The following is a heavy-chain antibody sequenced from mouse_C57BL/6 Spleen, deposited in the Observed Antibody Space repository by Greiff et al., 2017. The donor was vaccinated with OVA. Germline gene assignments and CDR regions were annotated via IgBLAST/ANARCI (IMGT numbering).Heavy chain of an antibody. V-gene: IGHV1-76*01. CDR2: IYPGSGNT. Sequence: VQLQQSGAELVRPGASVKLSCKASGYTFTDYYINWVKQRPGPGLEWIARIYPGSGNTYYNEKFKGKATLTAEKSSSTAYMQLSSLTSEDSAVYFCAREDDYDDGYYAMDYWGQGTSVTVSS. J-gene: IGHJ4*01. CDR1: GYTFTDYY. D-gene: IGHD2-4*01. CDR3: AREDDYDDGYYAMDY.